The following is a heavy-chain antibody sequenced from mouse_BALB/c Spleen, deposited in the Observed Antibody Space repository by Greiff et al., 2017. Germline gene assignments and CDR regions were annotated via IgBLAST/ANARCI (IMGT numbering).Heavy chain of an antibody. V-gene: IGHV5-6*01. J-gene: IGHJ4*01. CDR3: ARRYRYDGRVWAMDY. CDR1: GFTFSSYG. D-gene: IGHD2-14*01. Sequence: DVHLVESGGDLVKPGGSLKLSCAASGFTFSSYGMSWVRQTPDKRLEWVATISSGGSYTYYPDSVKGRFTISRDNAKNTLYLQMSSLKSEDTAMYYCARRYRYDGRVWAMDYWGQGTSVTVSS. CDR2: ISSGGSYT.